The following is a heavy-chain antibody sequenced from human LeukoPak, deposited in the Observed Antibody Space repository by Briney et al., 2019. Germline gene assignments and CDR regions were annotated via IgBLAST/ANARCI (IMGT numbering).Heavy chain of an antibody. CDR1: GFTFSSYE. Sequence: PGGSLRLSCAASGFTFSSYEMNWVRQAPGKGLEWVSYISSSGSTIYYADSVKGRFTISRDNAKNFLHLQMNSLRAEDAAVYYCAREATVTIRMYYFDYWGQGTLVTVSS. V-gene: IGHV3-48*03. CDR3: AREATVTIRMYYFDY. D-gene: IGHD4-17*01. CDR2: ISSSGSTI. J-gene: IGHJ4*02.